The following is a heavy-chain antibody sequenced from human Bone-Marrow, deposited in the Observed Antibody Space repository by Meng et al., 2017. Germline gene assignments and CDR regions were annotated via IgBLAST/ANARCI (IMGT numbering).Heavy chain of an antibody. CDR3: ARVGFATVTTGPPADYGMDV. CDR2: INPSGGST. D-gene: IGHD4-17*01. J-gene: IGHJ6*02. V-gene: IGHV1-46*01. CDR1: GYTFTSYY. Sequence: ASVKVSCKASGYTFTSYYMHWVRQAPGQGLEWMGIINPSGGSTSYAQKFQGRVTMTRDTSTSTVYMELSSLRSEDTAVYYCARVGFATVTTGPPADYGMDVWGQGNMVTVSS.